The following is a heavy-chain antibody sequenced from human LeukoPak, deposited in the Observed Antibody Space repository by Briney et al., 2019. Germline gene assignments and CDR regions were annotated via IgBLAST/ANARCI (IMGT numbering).Heavy chain of an antibody. CDR3: ARHDYYGSGSYYEGGLVDY. V-gene: IGHV4-30-4*01. D-gene: IGHD3-10*01. Sequence: SQTLSLTCTVSGGSISSGDYYWSWIRQPPGKGLEWIGYIYYSGSTYYNPSLKSRVTISVDTSKNQFSLKLSSVTAADTAVYYCARHDYYGSGSYYEGGLVDYWGQGTLVTVSS. CDR2: IYYSGST. CDR1: GGSISSGDYY. J-gene: IGHJ4*02.